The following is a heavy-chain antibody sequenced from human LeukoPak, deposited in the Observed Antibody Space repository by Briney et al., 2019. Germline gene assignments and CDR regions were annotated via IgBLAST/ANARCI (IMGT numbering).Heavy chain of an antibody. D-gene: IGHD4-17*01. CDR1: GGSISSSNW. V-gene: IGHV4-4*02. CDR2: VYHSGST. J-gene: IGHJ4*02. CDR3: ARSMTTPYYYFDY. Sequence: SETLSLTCAVSGGSISSSNWWSGVRQPPGKGLEWIGEVYHSGSTNYNPSLKSRVTISVGKSKNQFSLKLSSVTAADTAVYYCARSMTTPYYYFDYWGQGTLVTVSS.